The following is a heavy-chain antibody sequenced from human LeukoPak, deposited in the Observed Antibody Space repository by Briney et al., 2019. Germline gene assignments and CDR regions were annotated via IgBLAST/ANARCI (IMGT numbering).Heavy chain of an antibody. CDR3: ARLFSSWTTYYYYGMDV. CDR1: GYSFTSYW. CDR2: IYPGDSDT. D-gene: IGHD2-2*01. Sequence: HGESLKISGKGSGYSFTSYWIGGVRPMPGKGLEGMGIIYPGDSDTRYSPSFQGQVTISADKSISTAYLQWSSLKASDTAMYYCARLFSSWTTYYYYGMDVWGQGTTVTVSS. J-gene: IGHJ6*02. V-gene: IGHV5-51*01.